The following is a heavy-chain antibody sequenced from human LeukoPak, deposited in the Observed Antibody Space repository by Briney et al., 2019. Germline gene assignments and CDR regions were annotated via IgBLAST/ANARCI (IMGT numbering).Heavy chain of an antibody. Sequence: GGSLRLSCAASGFMFSDYYMHWVRQAPGKGLEWVAVISADGNNEHYADSAKGRFTLSRDNAKSTAYLQMNSLRSEDTAVYYCARNDPDSSEDWGQGTLVTVSS. CDR2: ISADGNNE. CDR3: ARNDPDSSED. CDR1: GFMFSDYY. V-gene: IGHV3-30-3*01. J-gene: IGHJ4*02. D-gene: IGHD3-22*01.